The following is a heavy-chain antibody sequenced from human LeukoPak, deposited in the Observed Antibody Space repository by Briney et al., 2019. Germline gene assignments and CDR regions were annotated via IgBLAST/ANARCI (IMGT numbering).Heavy chain of an antibody. CDR1: GFTLSRHA. D-gene: IGHD6-19*01. CDR3: ARVGMTSGSGCDY. J-gene: IGHJ4*02. Sequence: GGSLRLSCLASGFTLSRHAMHWVRQAPGKGLEFVSAISSNGGSTYYANSVKGRFTISRDGSKNTLYLQMGSLRAEDMALYYCARVGMTSGSGCDYWGQGTLVTVSS. V-gene: IGHV3-64*01. CDR2: ISSNGGST.